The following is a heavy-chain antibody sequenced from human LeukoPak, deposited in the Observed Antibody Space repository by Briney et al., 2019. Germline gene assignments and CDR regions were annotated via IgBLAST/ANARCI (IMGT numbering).Heavy chain of an antibody. Sequence: GGSLRLSCAASGFTFSSYLMNWVRQVPGKGLMWVSRISTDGSNSAYADSVTGRFTVSRDNSKNTLYLQMNSLRAEDTAVYYCASRSGADYGMDVWGQGTTVTVSS. J-gene: IGHJ6*02. V-gene: IGHV3-74*01. CDR2: ISTDGSNS. CDR3: ASRSGADYGMDV. CDR1: GFTFSSYL. D-gene: IGHD1-26*01.